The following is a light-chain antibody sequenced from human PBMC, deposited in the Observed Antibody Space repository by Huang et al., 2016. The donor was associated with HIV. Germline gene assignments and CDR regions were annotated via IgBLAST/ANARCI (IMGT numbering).Light chain of an antibody. Sequence: DIQMTQSPSTLSASVGDRVTITCRASESISSWLAWYQQKPGKAPKLLVYKASTLESGVPSRFSGSGSGTEVTLTISSLQPDDFASYYCQQCNSFPLTFGGGTKVEIK. CDR2: KAS. J-gene: IGKJ4*01. CDR1: ESISSW. V-gene: IGKV1-5*03. CDR3: QQCNSFPLT.